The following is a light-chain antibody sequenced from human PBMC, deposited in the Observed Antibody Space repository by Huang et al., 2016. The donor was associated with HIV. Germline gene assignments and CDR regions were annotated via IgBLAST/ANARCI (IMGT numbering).Light chain of an antibody. CDR2: KAS. CDR1: QSLSSW. Sequence: DIQMTQSPSTLSASIGDRVTITCRASQSLSSWLAWYQQKPGKAPKLRIYKASSLESGVPSRFSGSGSGTEFTLTISNLQPDDFATYYCQQYNTYPLTFGGGTKVEIK. CDR3: QQYNTYPLT. J-gene: IGKJ4*01. V-gene: IGKV1-5*03.